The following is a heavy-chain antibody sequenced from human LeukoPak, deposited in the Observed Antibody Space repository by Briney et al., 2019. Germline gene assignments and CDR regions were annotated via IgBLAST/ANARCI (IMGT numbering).Heavy chain of an antibody. CDR2: IYHSGST. J-gene: IGHJ4*02. Sequence: SGTLSLTCAVSGGSISSSNWWSWVRQPPGKGLEWIGEIYHSGSTNYNPSLKSRVTISVDKSKNQFSLKLSSVTAADTAVYYCARVAYDFWSGYLPGPFDYWGQGTLVTVSS. CDR3: ARVAYDFWSGYLPGPFDY. CDR1: GGSISSSNW. D-gene: IGHD3-3*01. V-gene: IGHV4-4*02.